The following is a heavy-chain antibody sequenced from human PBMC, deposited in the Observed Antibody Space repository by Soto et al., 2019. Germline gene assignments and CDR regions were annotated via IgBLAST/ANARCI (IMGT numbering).Heavy chain of an antibody. Sequence: GGSLRLSCAASGFTFSSYAMSWVRQAPGKGLEWVSAISGSGGSTYYADSVKGRFTISRDNSKNTLYLQMNSLRAEDTAVYYCAKDGHYDIVVVVAATYFDYWGQGTLVTVSS. CDR1: GFTFSSYA. CDR3: AKDGHYDIVVVVAATYFDY. V-gene: IGHV3-23*01. CDR2: ISGSGGST. J-gene: IGHJ4*02. D-gene: IGHD2-15*01.